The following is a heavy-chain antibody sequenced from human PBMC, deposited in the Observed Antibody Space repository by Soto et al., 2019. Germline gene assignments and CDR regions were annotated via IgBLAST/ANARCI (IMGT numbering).Heavy chain of an antibody. CDR1: GFTFSSYA. V-gene: IGHV3-23*01. CDR3: AKVKITIFGRYGMGV. CDR2: ISGSGGST. Sequence: EVQLLESGGGLVQPGGSLRLSCAASGFTFSSYAMSWVRQAPGKGLEWVSAISGSGGSTYYEDSVKGRFTISRDNSKNTLYLKRNSLRAEDTAVYYCAKVKITIFGRYGMGVWGQGTTVTVSS. D-gene: IGHD3-3*01. J-gene: IGHJ6*02.